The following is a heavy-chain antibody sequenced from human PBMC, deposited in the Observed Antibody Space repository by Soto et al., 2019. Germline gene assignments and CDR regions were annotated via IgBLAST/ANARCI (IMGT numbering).Heavy chain of an antibody. Sequence: GGSLRLSCAASGFTFSSYWMSWVRQAPGKGLEWVANIKQDGSEKYYVDSVKGRFTISRDNAKNSLYLQMNSLRAEDTAVYCGARAGRRYIDYSFDYWGQGTLVTVSS. D-gene: IGHD1-1*01. CDR2: IKQDGSEK. J-gene: IGHJ4*02. CDR1: GFTFSSYW. V-gene: IGHV3-7*01. CDR3: ARAGRRYIDYSFDY.